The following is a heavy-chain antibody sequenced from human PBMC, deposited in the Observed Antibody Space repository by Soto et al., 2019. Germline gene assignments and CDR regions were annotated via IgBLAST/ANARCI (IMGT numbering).Heavy chain of an antibody. D-gene: IGHD5-12*01. J-gene: IGHJ4*02. CDR2: IYYSGST. V-gene: IGHV4-39*01. CDR3: ARHYRGYSGYDLFYFDY. CDR1: GFSISSSSYY. Sequence: PSETLSLTCTFSGFSISSSSYYWGWIRQPPGKGLEWIGSIYYSGSTYYNPSLKSRVTISVDTSKNQFSLKLSSVTAADTAVYYCARHYRGYSGYDLFYFDYWGQGTLVTVSS.